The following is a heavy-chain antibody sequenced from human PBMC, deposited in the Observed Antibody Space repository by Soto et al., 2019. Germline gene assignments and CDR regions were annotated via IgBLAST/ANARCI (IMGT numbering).Heavy chain of an antibody. Sequence: GGSLRLSCAASGFTFSNAWMNWVRQAPGKGLEWVGRIKSKTDGGTTDYAAPVKGRFTISRDDSKNTLYLQMNSLKTEDTAVYYCTTSYGDYRLNSHYYYYYGMDVWDQGTTVTVSS. D-gene: IGHD4-17*01. CDR1: GFTFSNAW. CDR3: TTSYGDYRLNSHYYYYYGMDV. V-gene: IGHV3-15*07. CDR2: IKSKTDGGTT. J-gene: IGHJ6*02.